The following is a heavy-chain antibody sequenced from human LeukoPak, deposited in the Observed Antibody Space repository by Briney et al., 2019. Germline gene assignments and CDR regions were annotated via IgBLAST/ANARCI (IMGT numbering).Heavy chain of an antibody. J-gene: IGHJ4*02. CDR3: ARVPTYYDFWSGSYYFDY. V-gene: IGHV4-38-2*02. Sequence: SETLSLTCTVSGYSITSGYFWGWIRQPPGKGLEWIASIYHSGSAYYNPSLKSRVTISVDTSKNQFSLKLTSVTAADTAVFYCARVPTYYDFWSGSYYFDYWGQGSLVTVSS. D-gene: IGHD3-3*01. CDR2: IYHSGSA. CDR1: GYSITSGYF.